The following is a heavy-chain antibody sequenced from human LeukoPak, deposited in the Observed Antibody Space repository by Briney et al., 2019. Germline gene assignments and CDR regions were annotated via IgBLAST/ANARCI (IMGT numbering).Heavy chain of an antibody. Sequence: GGSLTLSCAAAGLTVRSDYMSWVRQAPGKGLEWVSVIYAGGNIYHADSVKGRFTISRDSSSNTLFLQMNSLRPEDTAVYYCARGGGAFCGGDCYRNFDYWGQGTLVTVSS. CDR2: IYAGGNI. CDR1: GLTVRSDY. CDR3: ARGGGAFCGGDCYRNFDY. V-gene: IGHV3-66*02. J-gene: IGHJ4*02. D-gene: IGHD2-21*02.